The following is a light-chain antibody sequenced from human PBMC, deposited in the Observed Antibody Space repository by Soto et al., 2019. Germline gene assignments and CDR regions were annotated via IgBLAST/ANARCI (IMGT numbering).Light chain of an antibody. CDR2: AAS. V-gene: IGKV3-15*01. J-gene: IGKJ1*01. CDR1: QNIGTN. CDR3: QQYKNWPPWT. Sequence: EIVMTQSPATLSVSPGERATLSCRASQNIGTNLAWFQQKPGQAPRLLIYAASIWATDFPARLSGSGSGTEFTLTISGLQSDDFAVYFCQQYKNWPPWTFGHGTKVEIK.